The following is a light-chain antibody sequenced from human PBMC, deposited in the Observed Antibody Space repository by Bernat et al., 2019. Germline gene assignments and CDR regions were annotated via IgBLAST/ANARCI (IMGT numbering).Light chain of an antibody. CDR1: SSNIGAGYD. Sequence: QSVLTQPPSVSGAPGQRVTNSCTGSSSNIGAGYDVHWYQQLPGTAPKLLLYGNSNRPSGVPDRFSGSKSGTSASLAITGLQAEDEADYYCQSYDSSLSGWVFGGGTKLTVL. CDR3: QSYDSSLSGWV. CDR2: GNS. J-gene: IGLJ3*02. V-gene: IGLV1-40*01.